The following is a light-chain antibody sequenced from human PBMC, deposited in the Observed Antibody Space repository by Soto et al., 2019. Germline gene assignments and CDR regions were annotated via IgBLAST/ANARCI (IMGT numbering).Light chain of an antibody. CDR3: KNNKDGPGP. CDR1: QSVSSN. CDR2: GAS. J-gene: IGKJ1*01. Sequence: ILMTQSPATLSVSPGERATLSCRASQSVSSNLAWYQQKPGQGPRLLIYGASTRATGIPARFSGSGSGTDFPLSVGSRLSEVFEFFFCKNNKDGPGPCGKGTKV. V-gene: IGKV3-15*01.